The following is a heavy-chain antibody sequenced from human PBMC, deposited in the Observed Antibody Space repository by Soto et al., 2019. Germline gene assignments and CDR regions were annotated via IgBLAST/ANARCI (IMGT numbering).Heavy chain of an antibody. CDR2: ISSSSSYI. CDR3: ARARAGPDYGDYLYYFDY. CDR1: GFTFSSYS. Sequence: GSLRLSCAASGFTFSSYSMNWVRQAPGKGLEWVSSISSSSSYIYSADSVKGRFTISRDNAKNSLYLQMNSLRAEDTAVYYCARARAGPDYGDYLYYFDYWGQGTLVTVSS. J-gene: IGHJ4*02. V-gene: IGHV3-21*01. D-gene: IGHD4-17*01.